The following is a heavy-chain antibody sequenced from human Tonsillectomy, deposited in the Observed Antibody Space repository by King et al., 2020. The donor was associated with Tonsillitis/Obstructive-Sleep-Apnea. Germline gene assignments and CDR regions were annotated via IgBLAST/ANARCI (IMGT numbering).Heavy chain of an antibody. CDR2: ISSSGSIM. CDR3: ARDLFFDY. Sequence: VQLVESGGGLVQPGGSLRLSCAASGFSFSSYEMNWVRQAPGKGLEWVAYISSSGSIMFYADSVKGRFTISRDNAKKSLYLQMNSLRAEDTAVYYCARDLFFDYWGQGTLVTVSS. CDR1: GFSFSSYE. V-gene: IGHV3-48*03. D-gene: IGHD2-21*01. J-gene: IGHJ4*02.